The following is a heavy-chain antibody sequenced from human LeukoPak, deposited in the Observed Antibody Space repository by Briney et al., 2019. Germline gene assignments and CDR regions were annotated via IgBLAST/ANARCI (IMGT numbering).Heavy chain of an antibody. CDR2: THYSGSS. Sequence: SETLSLTCTVSGGSVYSYNWSWIRQPPGKGLEWIWYTHYSGSSNYNPSLKSRVTMSGETSRNHFSLKLSSVTAEDTAVYYCARHWYGDYVYGLDVWGQGTTVTVSS. J-gene: IGHJ6*02. CDR1: GGSVYSYN. CDR3: ARHWYGDYVYGLDV. D-gene: IGHD4-17*01. V-gene: IGHV4-59*08.